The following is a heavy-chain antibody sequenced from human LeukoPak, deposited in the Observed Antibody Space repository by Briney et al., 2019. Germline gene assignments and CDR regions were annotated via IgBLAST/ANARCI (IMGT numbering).Heavy chain of an antibody. CDR1: GYSFTSYW. V-gene: IGHV5-51*01. J-gene: IGHJ4*02. CDR3: ARHGGGIAVAAADY. Sequence: GESLKISCKGFGYSFTSYWIGWVRQMPGKGLEWRGIIYPGDSDTRYSTSVQGQVTISAHKVISTAYLQWSSLKASDTAMYYCARHGGGIAVAAADYWGQGTLVTVSS. CDR2: IYPGDSDT. D-gene: IGHD6-19*01.